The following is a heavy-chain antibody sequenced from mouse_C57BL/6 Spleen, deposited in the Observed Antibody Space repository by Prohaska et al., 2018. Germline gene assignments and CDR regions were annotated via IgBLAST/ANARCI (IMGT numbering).Heavy chain of an antibody. J-gene: IGHJ2*01. V-gene: IGHV14-4*01. CDR3: TTSGTVVAPDY. Sequence: VKLSCTASGFNIKDDYMHWVKQRPEQGLEWIGWIDPENGDTEYASKFQGKATITADTSSNTAYLQLSSLTSEDTAVYYCTTSGTVVAPDYWGQGTTLTVSS. CDR1: GFNIKDDY. D-gene: IGHD1-1*01. CDR2: IDPENGDT.